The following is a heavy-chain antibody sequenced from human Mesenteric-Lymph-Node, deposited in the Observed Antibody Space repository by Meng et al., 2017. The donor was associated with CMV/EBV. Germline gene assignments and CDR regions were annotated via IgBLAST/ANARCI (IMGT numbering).Heavy chain of an antibody. V-gene: IGHV3-23*03. CDR2: IYSGGTA. Sequence: GGSLRLSCAASGFTFSSYAMTWVRQAPGKGLEWVSVIYSGGTAYYADSVKGRFTVSRDNSKNTLYLQMNRLRAEETAVYYCAKDGNGWHSLDYWGQGTLVTVSS. D-gene: IGHD6-19*01. CDR1: GFTFSSYA. J-gene: IGHJ4*02. CDR3: AKDGNGWHSLDY.